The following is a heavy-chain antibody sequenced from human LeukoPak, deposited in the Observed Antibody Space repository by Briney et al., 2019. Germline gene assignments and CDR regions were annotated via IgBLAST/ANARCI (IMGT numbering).Heavy chain of an antibody. CDR2: ISGSGGST. D-gene: IGHD2-15*01. CDR1: GFTFSSYA. CDR3: AKDPGRCSGGSCYNDY. V-gene: IGHV3-23*01. J-gene: IGHJ4*02. Sequence: ETGGSLRLSCAASGFTFSSYAMSWVRQAPGKGLEWVSAISGSGGSTYYADSVKGRFTISRDNSKNTLYLQMNSLRAEDTAVYYCAKDPGRCSGGSCYNDYWGQGTLVTVSS.